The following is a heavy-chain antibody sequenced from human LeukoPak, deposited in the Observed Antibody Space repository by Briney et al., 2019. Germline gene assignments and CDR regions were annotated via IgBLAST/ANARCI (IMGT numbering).Heavy chain of an antibody. CDR2: IHYSGST. CDR1: GGSISSSSYY. CDR3: ARVGATHFDY. Sequence: PSETLSLTCTVSGGSISSSSYYWGWIRQPPGKGLEWIGSIHYSGSTYYNPSLKSRVTISVDTSKNQFSLKLSSATAADTAVYYCARVGATHFDYWGQGTLVTVSS. J-gene: IGHJ4*02. V-gene: IGHV4-39*01. D-gene: IGHD1-26*01.